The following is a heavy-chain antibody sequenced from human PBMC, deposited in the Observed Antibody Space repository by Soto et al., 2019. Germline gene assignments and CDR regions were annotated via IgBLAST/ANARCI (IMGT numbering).Heavy chain of an antibody. CDR3: SAWSSF. Sequence: GGSLRLSCAASGFTFSNAWMSWVRQAPGKGLEWVGHIKSKATGGTTDYAAPVKGRVVIARDDSKNTLDLQMDSLKTDDTAVYYCSAWSSFWGQGALVTVSS. D-gene: IGHD2-8*02. CDR2: IKSKATGGTT. V-gene: IGHV3-15*07. J-gene: IGHJ4*01. CDR1: GFTFSNAW.